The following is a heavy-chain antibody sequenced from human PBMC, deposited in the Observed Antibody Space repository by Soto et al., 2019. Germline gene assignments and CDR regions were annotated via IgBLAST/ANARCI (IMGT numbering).Heavy chain of an antibody. CDR1: GFTFDDYA. V-gene: IGHV3-9*01. Sequence: EVQLVESGGGLVQPGRSLRLSCAASGFTFDDYAMHWVRQAPGKGLEWVSGISWNSGSIGYADSVKGRFTISRDNAKNSLYLQMNSLRAEDTALYYCAKDSATGYYWGQGTLVTVSS. J-gene: IGHJ4*02. CDR2: ISWNSGSI. CDR3: AKDSATGYY. D-gene: IGHD3-10*01.